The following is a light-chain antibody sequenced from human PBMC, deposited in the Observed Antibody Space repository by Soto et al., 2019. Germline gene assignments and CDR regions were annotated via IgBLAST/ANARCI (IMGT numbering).Light chain of an antibody. V-gene: IGKV1-6*01. Sequence: ATQMTQSPSSLAASVGDRVTISCRASQGISNYLAWYQQRPGKAPKLLIFGATTLQSGVPSRFSASGSGPDFTLTISSLQPEDFATYYCQQSYSTPITFGQGKRREI. J-gene: IGKJ5*01. CDR3: QQSYSTPIT. CDR2: GAT. CDR1: QGISNY.